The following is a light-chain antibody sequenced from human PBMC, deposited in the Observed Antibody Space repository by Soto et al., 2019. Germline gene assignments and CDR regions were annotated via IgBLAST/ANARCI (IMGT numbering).Light chain of an antibody. CDR1: QSVSSY. V-gene: IGKV3-11*01. J-gene: IGKJ1*01. Sequence: EIVLTQSPATLSLSPGERATLSCRASQSVSSYLAWYQQKPGQAPRLLIYDASNRATGIPARFSGSGSGTDFTLTISSREPEDFAVYYCQQRINWPPLTFGQGTKVEIK. CDR2: DAS. CDR3: QQRINWPPLT.